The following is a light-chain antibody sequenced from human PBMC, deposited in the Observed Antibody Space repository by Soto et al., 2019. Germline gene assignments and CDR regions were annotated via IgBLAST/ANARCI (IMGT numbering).Light chain of an antibody. CDR3: SSYAGNNNPYV. Sequence: QSALTQPPSASGSPGQSVTISCTGTSSDVGSSNYVSWYQHHPGKAPKLMIYDVTKRPSGVPDRFSGSKSGNTASLTVSGLQAEDEADYYCSSYAGNNNPYVFGTGTKLTVL. CDR2: DVT. V-gene: IGLV2-8*01. CDR1: SSDVGSSNY. J-gene: IGLJ1*01.